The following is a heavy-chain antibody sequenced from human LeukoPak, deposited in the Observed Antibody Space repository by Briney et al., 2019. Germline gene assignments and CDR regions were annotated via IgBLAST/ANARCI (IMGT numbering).Heavy chain of an antibody. D-gene: IGHD3-10*01. CDR3: AKDLGKGYGSGSFNY. J-gene: IGHJ4*02. Sequence: PGGSLRLSCAASGFTFSSYAMSWVRQAPGKGLEWVSAISGSGGSTYYADSVKGRFTISRDNSKNTLYLQMNSLRAEDTVVYYCAKDLGKGYGSGSFNYWGQGTLVTVSS. CDR1: GFTFSSYA. V-gene: IGHV3-23*01. CDR2: ISGSGGST.